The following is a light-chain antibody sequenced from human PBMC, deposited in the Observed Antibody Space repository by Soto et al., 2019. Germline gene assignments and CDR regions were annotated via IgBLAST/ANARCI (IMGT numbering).Light chain of an antibody. J-gene: IGLJ2*01. Sequence: NFMLTQPHSVSESPGKTVTVSCTRSSGTITSNYVQWYQQRPGSAPTTVIYEDNQRPSEVPDRFSGSVDGSSNSASLTISGLKIEDEADYYCQSYDSSNVVFGGGTKVTVL. V-gene: IGLV6-57*04. CDR2: EDN. CDR3: QSYDSSNVV. CDR1: SGTITSNY.